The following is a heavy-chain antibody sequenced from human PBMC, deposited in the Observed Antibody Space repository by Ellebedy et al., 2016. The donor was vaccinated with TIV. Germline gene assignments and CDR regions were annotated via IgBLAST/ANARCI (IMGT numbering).Heavy chain of an antibody. CDR1: GFTVSSNY. Sequence: GGSLRLSCAASGFTVSSNYMSWVRQAPGRGLEWVSTISGSGGHTYFADSVKGRFTISRDNSKNTLYLQMNSLRAEDTAVYYCAYCTNGVCYSYSSSWYGAFDIWGQGTMVTVSS. V-gene: IGHV3-23*01. CDR3: AYCTNGVCYSYSSSWYGAFDI. CDR2: ISGSGGHT. J-gene: IGHJ3*02. D-gene: IGHD2-8*01.